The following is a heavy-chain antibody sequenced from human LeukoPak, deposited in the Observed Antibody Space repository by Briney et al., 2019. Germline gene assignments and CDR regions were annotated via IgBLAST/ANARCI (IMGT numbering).Heavy chain of an antibody. V-gene: IGHV3-11*06. D-gene: IGHD3-10*01. CDR2: ISSSSSYI. Sequence: GGSLRLSCAASGFTFSDYYMSWIRQAPGKGLEWVSSISSSSSYIYYADSVKGRFTISRDNAKNSLYLQMNSLRAEDTAVYYCARASRGMVQGVIDFDYWGQGTLVTVSS. J-gene: IGHJ4*02. CDR1: GFTFSDYY. CDR3: ARASRGMVQGVIDFDY.